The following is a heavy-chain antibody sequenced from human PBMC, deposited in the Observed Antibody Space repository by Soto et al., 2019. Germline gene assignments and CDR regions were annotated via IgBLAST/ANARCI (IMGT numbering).Heavy chain of an antibody. CDR2: ISSSSSYI. Sequence: EVQLVESGGGLVKPGGSLRLSCAASGFTFSSYSMNWVRQAPGKGLEWVSSISSSSSYIYYADSVKGPFTISRDNAKNSLYLKTNRLRAEDTAVYYCARDQPGYSYGYGLGYGCQGTLVTGSS. D-gene: IGHD5-18*01. CDR1: GFTFSSYS. V-gene: IGHV3-21*03. CDR3: ARDQPGYSYGYGLGY. J-gene: IGHJ4*02.